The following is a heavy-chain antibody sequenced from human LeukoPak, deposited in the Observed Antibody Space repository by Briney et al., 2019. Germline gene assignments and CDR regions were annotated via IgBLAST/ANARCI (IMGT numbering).Heavy chain of an antibody. CDR2: IHPSTGNP. Sequence: ALVKVPCKASGYTFTNYAMNWVRQAPGQGLEWMGWIHPSTGNPTYAQGFTGRFVFSLDTSVSTTYLQISSLKAEDTAVYYCARAYQRLGELSLPDYWGQGTLVTVSS. J-gene: IGHJ4*02. CDR1: GYTFTNYA. V-gene: IGHV7-4-1*02. D-gene: IGHD3-16*02. CDR3: ARAYQRLGELSLPDY.